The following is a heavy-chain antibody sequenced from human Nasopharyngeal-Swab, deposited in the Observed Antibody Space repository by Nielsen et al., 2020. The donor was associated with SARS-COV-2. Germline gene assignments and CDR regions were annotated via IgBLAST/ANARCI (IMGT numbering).Heavy chain of an antibody. Sequence: GGSLRLSCAASGFTFSSYVMSWVRQAPGKGLEWVSAISGSGGSTYYADSVKGRFTISRDNSKNTLYLQMNSLRAEDTAVYYCAKDTALYLAFDIWGQGTMVTVSS. J-gene: IGHJ3*02. CDR2: ISGSGGST. CDR1: GFTFSSYV. D-gene: IGHD3-9*01. V-gene: IGHV3-23*01. CDR3: AKDTALYLAFDI.